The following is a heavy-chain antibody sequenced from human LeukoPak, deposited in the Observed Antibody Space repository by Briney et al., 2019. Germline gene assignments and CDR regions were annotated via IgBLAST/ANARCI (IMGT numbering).Heavy chain of an antibody. D-gene: IGHD3-22*01. CDR3: TRVRYGSSGYYFDP. CDR1: GFTFSSYG. Sequence: GGSLRLSCAASGFTFSSYGMHWVRQAPGKGLEWVAVISYDGSNKYYADSVKGRFTISRDDSKSIAYLQMNSLKTEDTAVYYCTRVRYGSSGYYFDPWGQGTLVTVSS. V-gene: IGHV3-30*03. J-gene: IGHJ5*02. CDR2: ISYDGSNK.